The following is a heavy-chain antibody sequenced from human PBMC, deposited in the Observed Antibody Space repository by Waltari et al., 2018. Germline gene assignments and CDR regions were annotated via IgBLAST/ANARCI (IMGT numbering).Heavy chain of an antibody. V-gene: IGHV3-21*01. Sequence: EVQLVESGGGLVKPGGSLRLSCAASGFTFSSYSMNWVRQAPGKGLEWVSSISRSSSYIYYADSVKGRFTISRDNAKNSLYLQMNSLRAEDTAVYYCAREFRGWFDPWGQGTLVTVSS. CDR1: GFTFSSYS. CDR2: ISRSSSYI. CDR3: AREFRGWFDP. J-gene: IGHJ5*02.